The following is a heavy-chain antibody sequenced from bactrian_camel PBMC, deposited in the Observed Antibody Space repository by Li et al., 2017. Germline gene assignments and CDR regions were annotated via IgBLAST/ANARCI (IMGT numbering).Heavy chain of an antibody. Sequence: HVQLVESGGGSTQPGQSLTLSCEASGYLGSHRGTHCMGWFRQAPGKEREGVAVLNNAGTIMYAASVKGRFTVSIDVAENTLYLQMNSLEPEDTAMYYCAADRRRYGGRCRDRDFDYWGQGTQVTVS. CDR2: LNNAGTI. V-gene: IGHV3S53*01. D-gene: IGHD6*01. CDR1: GYLGSHRGTHC. J-gene: IGHJ6*01. CDR3: AADRRRYGGRCRDRDFDY.